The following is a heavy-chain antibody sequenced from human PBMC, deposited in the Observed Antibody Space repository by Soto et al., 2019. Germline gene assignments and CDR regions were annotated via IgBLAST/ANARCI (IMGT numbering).Heavy chain of an antibody. D-gene: IGHD6-6*01. J-gene: IGHJ4*02. CDR1: GGSFSGYY. Sequence: QVQLQQWGAGLLKPSETLSLTCAVYGGSFSGYYWSWIRQPPGKGLEWIGEINHSGSTNYNPSLKSRVTISVDTSKNQFSLKLSSVTAADTAVYYCARVWIGIAARQGWRVFDYWGQGTLVTVSS. CDR3: ARVWIGIAARQGWRVFDY. CDR2: INHSGST. V-gene: IGHV4-34*01.